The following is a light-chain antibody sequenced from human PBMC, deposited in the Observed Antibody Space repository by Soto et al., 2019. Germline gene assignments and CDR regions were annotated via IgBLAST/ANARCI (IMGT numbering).Light chain of an antibody. V-gene: IGLV2-23*01. CDR3: CSYAGSSTFV. J-gene: IGLJ1*01. CDR1: SSDVGSYNL. Sequence: SVLPQPASLSGSPGQSITISCTGTSSDVGSYNLVSWYQQHPGKAPKLMIYEGSKRPSGVSNRFSGSKSGNTASLTISGLQAEDEADYCCCSYAGSSTFVFGTGTKVTVL. CDR2: EGS.